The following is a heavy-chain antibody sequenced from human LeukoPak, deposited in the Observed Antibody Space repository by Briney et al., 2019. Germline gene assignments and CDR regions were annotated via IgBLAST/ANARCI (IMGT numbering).Heavy chain of an antibody. CDR3: ARNVEGIVVVPAAMDYYYYMDV. V-gene: IGHV1-8*01. CDR2: MNPNSGNT. CDR1: GYTFTSYD. D-gene: IGHD2-2*01. Sequence: ASVKVSCKASGYTFTSYDINWVRQATGQGLEWRGWMNPNSGNTSYAQKSQGRVIMTTNTSISTAYMELSSLRSEDTVVYYCARNVEGIVVVPAAMDYYYYMDVWGKGTTVTVSS. J-gene: IGHJ6*03.